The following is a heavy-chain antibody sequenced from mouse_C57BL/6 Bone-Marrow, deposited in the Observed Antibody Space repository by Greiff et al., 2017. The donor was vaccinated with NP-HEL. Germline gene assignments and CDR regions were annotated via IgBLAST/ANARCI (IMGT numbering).Heavy chain of an antibody. V-gene: IGHV5-4*01. D-gene: IGHD2-4*01. CDR1: GFTFSSYA. CDR3: AREGDYDYAAWFAY. Sequence: EVKLVESGGGLVKPGWSLKLSCAASGFTFSSYAMSWVRQTPENRLEWVATISDGGSYTYYPDNVKGRFTISRDNAKNNLYLQMSHLKSEDTAMYYCAREGDYDYAAWFAYWGQGTLVTVS. J-gene: IGHJ3*01. CDR2: ISDGGSYT.